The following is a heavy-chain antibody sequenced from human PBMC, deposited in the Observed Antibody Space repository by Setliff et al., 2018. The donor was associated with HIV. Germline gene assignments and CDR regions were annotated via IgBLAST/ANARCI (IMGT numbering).Heavy chain of an antibody. J-gene: IGHJ1*01. Sequence: GASVKVSCKASGYTFTSDYIHWVRQAPGQGLEWMGWISAYNGNTNYAQKFQGRVSMTIDTSTSTAYMGLRSLRPDDTAVYFCARDPSSGIYYDSSGQYFQNWGQGTLVTAPQ. CDR3: ARDPSSGIYYDSSGQYFQN. V-gene: IGHV1-18*04. CDR2: ISAYNGNT. D-gene: IGHD3-22*01. CDR1: GYTFTSDY.